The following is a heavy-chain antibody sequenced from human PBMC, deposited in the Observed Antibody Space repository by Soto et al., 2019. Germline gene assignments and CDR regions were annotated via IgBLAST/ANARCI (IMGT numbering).Heavy chain of an antibody. CDR2: ISGSGGST. CDR3: AKDRAPDYYDSSGVIDY. J-gene: IGHJ4*02. Sequence: EVQLLESGGGLVQPGGSLRLSCAASGFTFSSYAMSWVRQAPGEGLEWVSAISGSGGSTYYADSVKGRFTISRDNSKNTLYLQMNSLRAEDTAVYYCAKDRAPDYYDSSGVIDYWGQGTLVTVSS. D-gene: IGHD3-22*01. V-gene: IGHV3-23*01. CDR1: GFTFSSYA.